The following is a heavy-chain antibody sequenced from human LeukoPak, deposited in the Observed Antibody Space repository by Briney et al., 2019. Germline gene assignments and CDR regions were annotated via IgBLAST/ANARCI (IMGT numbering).Heavy chain of an antibody. CDR3: AKFVTNAVDY. J-gene: IGHJ4*02. CDR1: EFTFSSYA. V-gene: IGHV3-23*01. D-gene: IGHD4-17*01. CDR2: ISGSGVSGSGGSA. Sequence: GGSLRLSCVAYEFTFSSYAMSWVRQAPGKGLEWVSGISGSGVSGSGGSANYADSVKGRFTISRDNSKSTLYLQMNSLRVEDTAVYYCAKFVTNAVDYWGQGTLVAVYS.